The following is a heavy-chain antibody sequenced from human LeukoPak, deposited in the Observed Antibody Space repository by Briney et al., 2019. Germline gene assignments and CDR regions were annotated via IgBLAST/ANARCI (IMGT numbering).Heavy chain of an antibody. D-gene: IGHD3-16*01. CDR3: ARELGRGGSAFDV. CDR1: GFSLSNHW. J-gene: IGHJ3*01. V-gene: IGHV3-74*01. CDR2: IGPDGSVA. Sequence: TGGSLRLSCEASGFSLSNHWMHWVRQAPGKGLVWVAHIGPDGSVANYGDSVKGRFTISRDNANNTLYLQMDSLRAEDTAVYYCARELGRGGSAFDVWGQGTMVTVCS.